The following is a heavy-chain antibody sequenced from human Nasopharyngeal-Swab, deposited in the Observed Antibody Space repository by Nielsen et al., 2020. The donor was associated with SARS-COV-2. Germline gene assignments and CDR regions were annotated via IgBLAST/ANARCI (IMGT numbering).Heavy chain of an antibody. D-gene: IGHD2-8*01. J-gene: IGHJ4*02. CDR2: IYSGGNA. CDR3: ARDTGFCTRGSCGPFDS. CDR1: GFIITSNY. V-gene: IGHV3-53*01. Sequence: GEFLKISCAASGFIITSNYMNWVRHAPGKGLEGVSVIYSGGNAYYADSVKGRFTISRDTSKNMLYLQMDSVRADDTAVYYCARDTGFCTRGSCGPFDSWGQGTLVSVSS.